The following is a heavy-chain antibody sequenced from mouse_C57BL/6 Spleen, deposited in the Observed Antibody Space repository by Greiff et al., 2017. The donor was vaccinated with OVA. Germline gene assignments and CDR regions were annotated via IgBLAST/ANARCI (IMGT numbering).Heavy chain of an antibody. D-gene: IGHD1-1*01. CDR2: IDPSDSYT. Sequence: QVQLQQPGAELVKPGASVKLSCKASGYTFTSYWMQWVKQRPGQGLEWIGEIDPSDSYTNYNQKFKGKATLTVDTSSSTAYMQLSSLTSEDSAVYYCARGEVRGRGGFDYWGQGTTLTVSS. CDR3: ARGEVRGRGGFDY. J-gene: IGHJ2*01. V-gene: IGHV1-50*01. CDR1: GYTFTSYW.